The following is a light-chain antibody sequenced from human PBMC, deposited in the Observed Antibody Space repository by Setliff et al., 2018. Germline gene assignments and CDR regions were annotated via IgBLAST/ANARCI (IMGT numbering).Light chain of an antibody. CDR3: SSYASSSIPYV. V-gene: IGLV2-14*01. J-gene: IGLJ1*01. Sequence: QSALAQPASVSGSPGQSITISCTGTSSDIGGYNYVSWYQQHSGKAPKLMIYEVSNRPSGVSNRFSGPKSGNTASLTISGLQAEDEADYYCSSYASSSIPYVFGSGTKVTVL. CDR2: EVS. CDR1: SSDIGGYNY.